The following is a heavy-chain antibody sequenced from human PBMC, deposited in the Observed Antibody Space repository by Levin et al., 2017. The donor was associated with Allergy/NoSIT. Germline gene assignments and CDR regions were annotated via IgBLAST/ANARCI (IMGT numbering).Heavy chain of an antibody. CDR1: GFTFSSYA. CDR2: ISGSGGST. J-gene: IGHJ4*02. V-gene: IGHV3-23*01. D-gene: IGHD7-27*01. CDR3: AKDTLPIWGYDLFDY. Sequence: GGSLRLSCAASGFTFSSYAMSWVRQAPGKGLEWVSAISGSGGSTYYADSVKGRFTISRDNSKNTLYLQMNSLRAEDTAVYYCAKDTLPIWGYDLFDYWGQGTLVTVSS.